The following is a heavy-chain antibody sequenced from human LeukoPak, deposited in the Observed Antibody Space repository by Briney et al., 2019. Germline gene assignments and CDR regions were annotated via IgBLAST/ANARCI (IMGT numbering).Heavy chain of an antibody. V-gene: IGHV1-18*01. CDR3: ARDQADCTNGVCYTYFDY. CDR1: GYTFTSYG. J-gene: IGHJ4*02. Sequence: GASVKVSCTASGYTFTSYGISWVRQAPGQGLEWMGWISAYNGNTNYAQKLQGRVTMTTDTSTSTAYMELSSLRSEDTAVYYCARDQADCTNGVCYTYFDYWGQGTLVTVSS. CDR2: ISAYNGNT. D-gene: IGHD2-8*01.